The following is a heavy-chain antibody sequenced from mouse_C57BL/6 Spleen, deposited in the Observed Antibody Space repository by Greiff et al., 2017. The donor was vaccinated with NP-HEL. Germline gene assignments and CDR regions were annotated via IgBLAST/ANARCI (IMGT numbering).Heavy chain of an antibody. D-gene: IGHD3-3*01. CDR1: GFNIKDYY. V-gene: IGHV14-2*01. CDR2: IDPEDGET. Sequence: VQLKQSGAELVKPGASVKLSCTASGFNIKDYYMHWVKQRTEQGLEWIGRIDPEDGETKYVPKFQGKATITADTSSNTAYLQLSSLTSEDTAVYYCARGDPHWYFDVWGTGTTVTVSS. J-gene: IGHJ1*03. CDR3: ARGDPHWYFDV.